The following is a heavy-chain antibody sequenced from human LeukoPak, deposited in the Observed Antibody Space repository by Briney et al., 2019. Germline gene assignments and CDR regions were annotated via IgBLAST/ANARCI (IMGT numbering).Heavy chain of an antibody. CDR2: IYSGGST. Sequence: GGSLRLSCAASRFTVSSNYMSWVRQAPGKGLEWVSVIYSGGSTYYADSVKGRFTISRDNSKNTLYLQMNSLRAEDTAVYYCARATRAAACLDYWGQGTLVTVSS. V-gene: IGHV3-66*02. J-gene: IGHJ4*02. CDR1: RFTVSSNY. CDR3: ARATRAAACLDY. D-gene: IGHD6-13*01.